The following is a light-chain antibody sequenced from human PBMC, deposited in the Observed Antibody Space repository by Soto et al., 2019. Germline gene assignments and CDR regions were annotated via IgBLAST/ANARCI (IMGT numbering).Light chain of an antibody. CDR3: NSYTSSGTYV. CDR1: SSDVGGYNY. Sequence: QSALTQPPSASGSPGQSVTISCTGTSSDVGGYNYVSWYQQHPGRAPKLVIFEVNKRPSGVPDRFSGSKSGNTASLTVSGLQTEDEADYYCNSYTSSGTYVFGTGTKVTVL. V-gene: IGLV2-8*01. CDR2: EVN. J-gene: IGLJ1*01.